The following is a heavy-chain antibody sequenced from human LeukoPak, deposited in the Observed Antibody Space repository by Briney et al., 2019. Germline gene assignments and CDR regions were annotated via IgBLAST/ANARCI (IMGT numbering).Heavy chain of an antibody. CDR1: GFRFSNYW. CDR3: ARDPNREDDF. CDR2: INPDGSAK. D-gene: IGHD2/OR15-2a*01. Sequence: GGSLRLSCAASGFRFSNYWMTWLRQFPAKGLEWVANINPDGSAKYYLDSVRGRFTISRDNAQASLFLQMNNLRLDDTAVYYCARDPNREDDFWGQGILVTVSP. J-gene: IGHJ4*02. V-gene: IGHV3-7*01.